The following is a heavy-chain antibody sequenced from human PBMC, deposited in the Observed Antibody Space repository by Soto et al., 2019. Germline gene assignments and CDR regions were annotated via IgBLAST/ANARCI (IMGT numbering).Heavy chain of an antibody. CDR1: GYTFTSYY. Sequence: ASVKVSCKASGYTFTSYYMHWVRQAPGQGLEWMGVINPSGGSTDYAQKSQGRVTMTRDTSTSTVYMELSSLRSEDTAAYYCARDRGRAAAGEYHYYGMDVWGQGTTVTVSS. J-gene: IGHJ6*02. CDR3: ARDRGRAAAGEYHYYGMDV. D-gene: IGHD6-13*01. V-gene: IGHV1-46*01. CDR2: INPSGGST.